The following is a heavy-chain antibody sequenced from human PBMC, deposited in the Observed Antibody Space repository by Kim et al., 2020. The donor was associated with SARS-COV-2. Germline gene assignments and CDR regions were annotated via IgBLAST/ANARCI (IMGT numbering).Heavy chain of an antibody. CDR1: GFTFSSYS. CDR3: ASLLVPAAIAHDY. Sequence: GGSLRLSCAASGFTFSSYSMNWVRQAPGKGLEWVSSISSSSSYIYYADSVKGRFTISRDNAKNSLYLQMNSLRAEDTAVYYCASLLVPAAIAHDYWGQGTLVTASS. J-gene: IGHJ4*02. V-gene: IGHV3-21*01. D-gene: IGHD2-2*01. CDR2: ISSSSSYI.